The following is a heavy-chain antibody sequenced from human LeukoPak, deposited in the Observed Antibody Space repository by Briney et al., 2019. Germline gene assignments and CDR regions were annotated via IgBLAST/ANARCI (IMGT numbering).Heavy chain of an antibody. D-gene: IGHD4-17*01. CDR3: AKDHDYGDAFDI. V-gene: IGHV3-23*01. J-gene: IGHJ3*02. CDR2: ISGSGDNT. CDR1: GFTFSAYA. Sequence: GGSLRLSCAASGFTFSAYAMSWVRQAPGKGLEWVSTISGSGDNTYYTDSVKGQFTISRDNSKNTLYLQMNSLRAEDTAVYYCAKDHDYGDAFDIWGQGTMVTVSS.